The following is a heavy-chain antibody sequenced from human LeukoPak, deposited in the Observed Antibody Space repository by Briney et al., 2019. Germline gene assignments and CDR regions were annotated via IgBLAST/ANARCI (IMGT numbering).Heavy chain of an antibody. CDR1: GGSISRGSYH. CDR3: ARGGIPDY. D-gene: IGHD2-21*01. J-gene: IGHJ4*02. V-gene: IGHV4-61*02. CDR2: FYTSGTP. Sequence: SETLSLTCTVSGGSISRGSYHWNWIRQPAGKGLEWTGRFYTSGTPNYNPSLKSRVTILVDTSRNQFSLKLNSVTAADTAVYYCARGGIPDYWGQGILVTVSS.